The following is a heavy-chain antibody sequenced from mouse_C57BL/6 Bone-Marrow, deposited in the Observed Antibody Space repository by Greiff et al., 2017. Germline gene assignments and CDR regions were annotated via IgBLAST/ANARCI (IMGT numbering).Heavy chain of an antibody. CDR1: GFTFSDFY. D-gene: IGHD2-14*01. CDR2: SRNKANDYTT. V-gene: IGHV7-1*02. CDR3: AREYYRDDYAMDY. Sequence: EVKLMESGGGLVQPGGSLRLSCATSGFTFSDFYMEWVRQPPGKRLEWIAASRNKANDYTTEYSASVKGRFIVSRDTSQSILYLQMNALRAEDTAIYDCAREYYRDDYAMDYWGQGTSVTVSS. J-gene: IGHJ4*01.